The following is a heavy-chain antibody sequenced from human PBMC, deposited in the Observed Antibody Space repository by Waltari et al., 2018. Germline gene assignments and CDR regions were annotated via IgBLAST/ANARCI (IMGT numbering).Heavy chain of an antibody. D-gene: IGHD3-16*01. V-gene: IGHV3-30*09. CDR3: GRGPISFDFDY. CDR1: AFSFSSFG. J-gene: IGHJ4*02. CDR2: ISNDGTRQ. Sequence: QVQLVESGGGVVQPGRSLRLSCAASAFSFSSFGMHWFRLAPGKGLEWLAFISNDGTRQQYADSVKGRFAISRDNSMNTLYLQMISLRAEDTAIYYCGRGPISFDFDYWGQGTLVSVSS.